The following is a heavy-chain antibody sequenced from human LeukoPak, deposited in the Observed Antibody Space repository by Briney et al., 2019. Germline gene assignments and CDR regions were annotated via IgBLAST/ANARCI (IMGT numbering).Heavy chain of an antibody. CDR2: IYWDDGK. CDR1: GFSLSTSGVG. Sequence: SGPTLVKPTQTLTLTCTFSGFSLSTSGVGVGWIRQPPGKALEWLALIYWDDGKRYSPSLKSRLTITKDTSKNQVVLTMTNMDPVDTATYYCAHRSDYGDWVWFDPWGQGTLVTVSS. CDR3: AHRSDYGDWVWFDP. D-gene: IGHD4-17*01. J-gene: IGHJ5*02. V-gene: IGHV2-5*02.